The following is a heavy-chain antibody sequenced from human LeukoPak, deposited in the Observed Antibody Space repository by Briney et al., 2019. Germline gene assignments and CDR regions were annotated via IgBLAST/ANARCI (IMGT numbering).Heavy chain of an antibody. D-gene: IGHD2-21*01. J-gene: IGHJ5*02. V-gene: IGHV4-59*01. CDR2: IYYSGST. Sequence: TSETLSLTCSVSGGSISSYYWSWIRQPPGKGLEWIGYIYYSGSTNYNPSLESRVTMSVDTSTNQFSLKLSSVTAADTAVYYCARDKGISAAIDLWGQGTLVTVSS. CDR3: ARDKGISAAIDL. CDR1: GGSISSYY.